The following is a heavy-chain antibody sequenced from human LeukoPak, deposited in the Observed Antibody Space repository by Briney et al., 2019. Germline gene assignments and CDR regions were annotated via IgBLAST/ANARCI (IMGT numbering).Heavy chain of an antibody. CDR2: IATAGDT. D-gene: IGHD6-6*01. V-gene: IGHV3-13*01. Sequence: GGSLRLSCAASGFTFSSYDMHWVRQATGKGLEWVSGIATAGDTFYAGSVKGRFTISRENGKNSLYLQMNSLRAGDTAVYYCARGSRGARPGFDPWGQGTLVTVSS. CDR1: GFTFSSYD. J-gene: IGHJ5*02. CDR3: ARGSRGARPGFDP.